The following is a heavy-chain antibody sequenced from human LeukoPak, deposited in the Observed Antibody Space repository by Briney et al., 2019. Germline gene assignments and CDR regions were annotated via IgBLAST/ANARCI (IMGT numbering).Heavy chain of an antibody. D-gene: IGHD6-25*01. CDR3: ARDSRERSDAFDI. J-gene: IGHJ3*02. CDR1: GGTFSSYA. V-gene: IGHV1-69*13. CDR2: IIPIFGTA. Sequence: ASVKVSCKASGGTFSSYAISWVRQAPGQGLEWMGGIIPIFGTANYAQKFQGRVTTTADESTSTACMELSSLRSEDTAVYYCARDSRERSDAFDIWGQGTMVTVSS.